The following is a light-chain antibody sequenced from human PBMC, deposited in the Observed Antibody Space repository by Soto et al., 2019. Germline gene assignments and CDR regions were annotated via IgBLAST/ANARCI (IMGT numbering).Light chain of an antibody. Sequence: EIALTQSPGTLSLSPGERATLSCRASQSVSNYLAWYQQKPGQAPRVLIYGASSRATGIPDRFSGSGSGTDFTLTISRLEPEDFAVYYCQQYGGSPQTFGQGTKVDIK. CDR1: QSVSNY. J-gene: IGKJ1*01. V-gene: IGKV3-20*01. CDR2: GAS. CDR3: QQYGGSPQT.